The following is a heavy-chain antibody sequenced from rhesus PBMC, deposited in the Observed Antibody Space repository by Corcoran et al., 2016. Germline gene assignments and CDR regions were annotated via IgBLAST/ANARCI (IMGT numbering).Heavy chain of an antibody. CDR2: INPGNGNA. V-gene: IGHV1S9*01. J-gene: IGHJ2*01. CDR1: GYPFTSYY. Sequence: QVQLVQSGAEVKKPGASVKLSCKASGYPFTSYYIHRVRQAPGQVLEWMVLINPGNGNADYAQKFQGRVTMTRNTSTSTAYMDLRSLRSEDTAVYYCTREAFWGPGTPITISS. CDR3: TREAF.